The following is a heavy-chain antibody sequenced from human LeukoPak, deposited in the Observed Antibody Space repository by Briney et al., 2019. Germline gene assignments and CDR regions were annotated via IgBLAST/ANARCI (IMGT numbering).Heavy chain of an antibody. V-gene: IGHV1-2*02. J-gene: IGHJ3*02. CDR2: INPNSGGT. D-gene: IGHD1-26*01. Sequence: GASVKVSCKASGYTFTGYYMHWVRQAPGQGLEWMGWINPNSGGTNYAQKFQGRVTMTRDTSISTAYMELSRLRSDDTAVYYCAREGQWELPYDAFDIWGQGTMVTVSS. CDR1: GYTFTGYY. CDR3: AREGQWELPYDAFDI.